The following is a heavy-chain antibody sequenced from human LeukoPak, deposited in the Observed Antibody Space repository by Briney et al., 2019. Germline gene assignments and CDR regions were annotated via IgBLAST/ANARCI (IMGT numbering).Heavy chain of an antibody. V-gene: IGHV5-51*01. CDR1: GYNFATYW. CDR3: ARGASGYDYDY. Sequence: GESLKISCEGSGYNFATYWIGWVRQMPGKGLEWMGIIYPADSDTRYSPSFQGQVTISADKSISTAYLQWSSLKASDTAMYYCARGASGYDYDYWGQGTLVTVSS. D-gene: IGHD5-12*01. CDR2: IYPADSDT. J-gene: IGHJ4*02.